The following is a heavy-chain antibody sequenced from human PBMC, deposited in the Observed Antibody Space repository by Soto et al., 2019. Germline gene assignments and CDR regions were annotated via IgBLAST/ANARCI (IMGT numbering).Heavy chain of an antibody. CDR1: GDTFSRYT. Sequence: SVKVSCKASGDTFSRYTISWVRQAPGQRLEWMGGIIAIIGTTNYAQKFQGRVTITADESTSTAYMELSSLRSEDTAVYYCALTRDGHSSGLDAFDLWGQETRVT. CDR2: IIAIIGTT. D-gene: IGHD5-18*01. CDR3: ALTRDGHSSGLDAFDL. V-gene: IGHV1-69*13. J-gene: IGHJ3*01.